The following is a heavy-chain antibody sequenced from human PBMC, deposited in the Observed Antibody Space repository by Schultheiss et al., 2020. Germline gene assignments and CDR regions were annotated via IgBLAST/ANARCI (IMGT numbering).Heavy chain of an antibody. J-gene: IGHJ6*03. Sequence: ASVTVSGKASGYTFTKYFTQWVRQGPGQGLEWMGWISPYNGNTNYAQKLQGRVTMTTDTSTSTAYMELRSLRSDDTAVYYCARDSAIFGVAIPNYYYYYMDVWGKGTTVTVSS. D-gene: IGHD3-3*01. CDR2: ISPYNGNT. CDR1: GYTFTKYF. CDR3: ARDSAIFGVAIPNYYYYYMDV. V-gene: IGHV1-18*04.